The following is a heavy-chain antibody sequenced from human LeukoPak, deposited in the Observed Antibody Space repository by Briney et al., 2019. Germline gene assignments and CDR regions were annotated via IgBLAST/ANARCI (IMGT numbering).Heavy chain of an antibody. CDR2: IYSGGST. CDR3: AKDPDHYYYYMDV. J-gene: IGHJ6*03. CDR1: EFTVSSNY. Sequence: GGSLRLSCAASEFTVSSNYMSWVRQAPGKGLEWVSVIYSGGSTYYADSVKGRFTISRDNSKNTLYLQMNSLRAEDTAVYYCAKDPDHYYYYMDVWGKGTTVTVSS. V-gene: IGHV3-53*01.